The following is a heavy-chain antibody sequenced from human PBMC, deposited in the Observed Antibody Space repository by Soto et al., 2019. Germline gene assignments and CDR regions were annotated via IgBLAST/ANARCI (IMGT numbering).Heavy chain of an antibody. CDR2: ISYDGSNK. V-gene: IGHV3-30-3*01. J-gene: IGHJ4*02. CDR1: GFTFSSYA. Sequence: PGGSLRLSCAASGFTFSSYAMHWVRQAPGKGLEWVAVISYDGSNKYYADSVKGRFTISRDNSKNTLYLQMNSLRAEDTAVYYCARARLLWFGESPFDYWGQGTPVTVSS. CDR3: ARARLLWFGESPFDY. D-gene: IGHD3-10*01.